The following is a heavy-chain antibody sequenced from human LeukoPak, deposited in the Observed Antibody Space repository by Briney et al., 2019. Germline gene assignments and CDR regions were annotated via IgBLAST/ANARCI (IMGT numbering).Heavy chain of an antibody. Sequence: SETLSLTCTVSGGSISSHYWSWIRQPPGRGLEWIGYIYYSGSTNYNPSLKSRVTISVDTSKNQFSLKLSSVTAADTAVYYCARVYGDYVDYWGQGTLVTVSS. CDR1: GGSISSHY. V-gene: IGHV4-59*11. D-gene: IGHD4-17*01. CDR3: ARVYGDYVDY. CDR2: IYYSGST. J-gene: IGHJ4*02.